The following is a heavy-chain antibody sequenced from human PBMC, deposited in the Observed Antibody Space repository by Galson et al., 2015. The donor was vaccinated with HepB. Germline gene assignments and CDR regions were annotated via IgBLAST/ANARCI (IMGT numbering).Heavy chain of an antibody. V-gene: IGHV1-18*04. D-gene: IGHD3-16*02. CDR1: GYTFTSYG. CDR3: ARDRPMITFGGVIPGGDY. Sequence: SVKVSCKASGYTFTSYGISWVRQAPGQGLEWMGWISAYNGNTNYAQKLQGRVTMTTDTSTSTAYMELRSLRSDDTAVYYCARDRPMITFGGVIPGGDYWGQGTLVTVSS. J-gene: IGHJ4*02. CDR2: ISAYNGNT.